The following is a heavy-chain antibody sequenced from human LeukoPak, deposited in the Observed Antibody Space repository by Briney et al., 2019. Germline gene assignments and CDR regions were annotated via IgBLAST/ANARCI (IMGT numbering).Heavy chain of an antibody. D-gene: IGHD1-26*01. Sequence: ASVKVSCKASGGTFSSYAISWVRQAPGRGLEWMGWINPNSGGTNYAQKFQGRVTMTRDTSISTAYMELSSLRSDDSAVYYCARGVSGAYYYHYMDVWGKGTTVTVSS. CDR2: INPNSGGT. J-gene: IGHJ6*03. CDR3: ARGVSGAYYYHYMDV. V-gene: IGHV1-2*02. CDR1: GGTFSSYA.